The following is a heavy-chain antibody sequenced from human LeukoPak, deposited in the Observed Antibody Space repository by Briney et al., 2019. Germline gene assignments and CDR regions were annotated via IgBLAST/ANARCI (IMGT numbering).Heavy chain of an antibody. D-gene: IGHD2-2*02. CDR2: INPSGGST. Sequence: ASVKVSCKASGYTFTSYYMHWVRQAPGQGLEWMGIINPSGGSTSYAQKFQGRVTMTRDTSTSTVYMELSSLRSEDTAVYYCAIQGLLGAKNPDRRYCSSTSCYRGPYYYYNYMDVWGKGTTVTVSS. CDR3: AIQGLLGAKNPDRRYCSSTSCYRGPYYYYNYMDV. CDR1: GYTFTSYY. V-gene: IGHV1-46*03. J-gene: IGHJ6*03.